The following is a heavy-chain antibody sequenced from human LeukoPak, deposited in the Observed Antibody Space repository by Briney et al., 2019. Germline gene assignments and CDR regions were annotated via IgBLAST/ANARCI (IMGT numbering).Heavy chain of an antibody. V-gene: IGHV3-21*04. Sequence: GGSLRLSCAASGFTFSSYSMNWVRQAPGKGLEWVSSISSSSSYIYYADSVKGRFTTSRDNAKNSLYLQMNSLRAEDTAVYYCAKDPTSVGGRHDWLLDSWGQGTLVTVSS. CDR2: ISSSSSYI. J-gene: IGHJ5*02. CDR3: AKDPTSVGGRHDWLLDS. D-gene: IGHD3-9*01. CDR1: GFTFSSYS.